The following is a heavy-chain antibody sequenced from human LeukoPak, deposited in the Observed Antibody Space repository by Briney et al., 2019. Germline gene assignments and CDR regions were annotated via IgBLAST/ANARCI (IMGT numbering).Heavy chain of an antibody. V-gene: IGHV3-23*01. D-gene: IGHD3-22*01. CDR2: ISGSSGST. Sequence: GGSLRLSCAASGFTFSSYAMSWVRQAPGKGLAWVSTISGSSGSTYYADSVKGRFTISRDNSKNTLYLQMNSLRAEDTAVYYCAKDVRNYYDSSGYLRTTPNGYWGQGTLVTVCS. CDR3: AKDVRNYYDSSGYLRTTPNGY. J-gene: IGHJ4*02. CDR1: GFTFSSYA.